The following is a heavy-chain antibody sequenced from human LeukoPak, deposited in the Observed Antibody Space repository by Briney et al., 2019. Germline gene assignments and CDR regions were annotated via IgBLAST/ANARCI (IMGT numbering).Heavy chain of an antibody. CDR3: ARHRGYCSGTSCYGPGAFDI. D-gene: IGHD2-2*01. CDR2: INHSGST. V-gene: IGHV4-34*01. J-gene: IGHJ3*02. Sequence: SETLSLTCAVYGGSFSGYYWSWIRQPPGKGLEWIGEINHSGSTNYNPSLKSRVTISVDTSKNQFSLKLSSVTAADTAVYYCARHRGYCSGTSCYGPGAFDIWGQGTMVTVSS. CDR1: GGSFSGYY.